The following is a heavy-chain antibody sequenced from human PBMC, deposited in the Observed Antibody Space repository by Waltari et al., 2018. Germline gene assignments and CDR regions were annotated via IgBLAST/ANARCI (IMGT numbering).Heavy chain of an antibody. J-gene: IGHJ4*02. CDR3: ARGYSSFLDY. V-gene: IGHV4-38-2*01. Sequence: QVQLQESGPGLVKPSETLSLPCAVPGYSISSGYYWGWIRQPPGKGLEWIGGIYHSGSTYYNPSLKSRVTISVDTSKNQFSLKLSSVTAADTAVYYCARGYSSFLDYWGQGTLVTVSS. CDR1: GYSISSGYY. D-gene: IGHD6-6*01. CDR2: IYHSGST.